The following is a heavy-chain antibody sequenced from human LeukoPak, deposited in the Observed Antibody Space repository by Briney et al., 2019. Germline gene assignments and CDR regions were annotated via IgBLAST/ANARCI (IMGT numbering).Heavy chain of an antibody. CDR1: GGSISSYY. Sequence: SETLSLTCTVSGGSISSYYGSWIRQPPGKGLEWIGYTYYSGSTNYNPSLKSRVTISVDTSKNQFSLKLSSVTAADTAVYYCARGPHCTSTSCYYFDYWGQGTLVTVSS. CDR2: TYYSGST. J-gene: IGHJ4*02. CDR3: ARGPHCTSTSCYYFDY. V-gene: IGHV4-59*01. D-gene: IGHD2-2*01.